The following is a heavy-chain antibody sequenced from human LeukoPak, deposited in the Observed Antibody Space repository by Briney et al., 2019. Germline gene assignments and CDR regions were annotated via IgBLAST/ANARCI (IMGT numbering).Heavy chain of an antibody. Sequence: PSETLSLTCTVSGGSISSYYWSWIRQPPAKGLEWIGYIYYSGSTNYNPSLKSRVTISVDTSKNQFSLKLSSVTAADTAVYYCARDLEIGDGEGAFDIWGQGTMVTVSS. CDR2: IYYSGST. J-gene: IGHJ3*02. CDR3: ARDLEIGDGEGAFDI. V-gene: IGHV4-59*01. CDR1: GGSISSYY. D-gene: IGHD4-17*01.